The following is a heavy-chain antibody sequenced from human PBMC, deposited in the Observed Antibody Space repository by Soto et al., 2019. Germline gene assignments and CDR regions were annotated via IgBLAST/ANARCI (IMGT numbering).Heavy chain of an antibody. CDR1: GGTFSSYT. J-gene: IGHJ4*02. V-gene: IGHV1-69*02. CDR3: ATDAAAGTWDYFDY. Sequence: SVKVSCKASGGTFSSYTISWVRQAPGQGLEWMGRIIPILGIANYAQKFQGRVAITADKSTSTAYMELSSLRSEDTAVYYCATDAAAGTWDYFDYWGQGTLVTVSS. CDR2: IIPILGIA. D-gene: IGHD6-13*01.